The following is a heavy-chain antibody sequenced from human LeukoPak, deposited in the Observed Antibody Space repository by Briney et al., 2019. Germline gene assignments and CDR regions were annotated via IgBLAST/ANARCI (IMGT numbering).Heavy chain of an antibody. J-gene: IGHJ6*03. V-gene: IGHV3-21*06. D-gene: IGHD1-26*01. CDR2: ITSSSSYI. Sequence: GESLRLSCAGSKFTFSNYWMTWVRQAPGKGLEWVSSITSSSSYIYYADSVKGRFTISRDNAKNSLYLQMDSLRVEDTAEYYCARDPYSGNYGAYYYYMDVWGKGTTVTVSS. CDR1: KFTFSNYW. CDR3: ARDPYSGNYGAYYYYMDV.